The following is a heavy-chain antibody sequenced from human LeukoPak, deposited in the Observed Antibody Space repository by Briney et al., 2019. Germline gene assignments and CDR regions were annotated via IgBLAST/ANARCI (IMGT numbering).Heavy chain of an antibody. V-gene: IGHV1-69*13. CDR3: ARGGTMVRGVITGDYFDY. CDR1: GGTFSSYT. J-gene: IGHJ4*02. Sequence: GASVKVSCKASGGTFSSYTISWVRQAPGQGLEWMGGIIPIFSTANYAQKFQGRVTITADESTSAAYMELSSLRSEDTAVYYCARGGTMVRGVITGDYFDYWGQGTLVTVSS. CDR2: IIPIFSTA. D-gene: IGHD3-10*01.